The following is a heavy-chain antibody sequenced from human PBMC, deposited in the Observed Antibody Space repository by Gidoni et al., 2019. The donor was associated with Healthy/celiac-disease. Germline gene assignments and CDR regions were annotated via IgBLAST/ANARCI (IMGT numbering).Heavy chain of an antibody. V-gene: IGHV3-9*01. CDR3: AKDGGPGGSYRALPDY. D-gene: IGHD1-26*01. CDR1: GFTFEDYA. Sequence: EVQLVESGGGLVQPGRSLRLSCAASGFTFEDYAMHWVRQAPGKGLEWVSGISWNSGSIGYADSVKGRFTISRDNAKNSLYLQMNSLRAEDTALYYCAKDGGPGGSYRALPDYWGQGTLVTVSS. CDR2: ISWNSGSI. J-gene: IGHJ4*02.